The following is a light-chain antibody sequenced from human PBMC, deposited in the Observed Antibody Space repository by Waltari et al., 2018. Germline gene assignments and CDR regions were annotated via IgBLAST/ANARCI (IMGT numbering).Light chain of an antibody. J-gene: IGLJ1*01. CDR3: QSYDSSLRGFFV. CDR2: DNT. Sequence: QSVLTQPPSVSGAPGQRVTIACTGSSSNIGEGYGVKWYQHLPGTAPKLLIYDNTNRPSGVPDRFSGSKSGTSASLAISGLQTEDEGNYYCQSYDSSLRGFFVFGTGTKVTVL. CDR1: SSNIGEGYG. V-gene: IGLV1-40*01.